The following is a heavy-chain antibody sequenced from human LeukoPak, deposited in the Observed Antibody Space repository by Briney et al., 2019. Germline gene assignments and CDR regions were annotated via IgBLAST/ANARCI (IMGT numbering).Heavy chain of an antibody. CDR2: TYYRTKWYN. V-gene: IGHV6-1*01. CDR1: GDSVSNNSAA. J-gene: IGHJ4*02. Sequence: SQTLSLTCAISGDSVSNNSAAWNWVRQSPSRGLEWLGRTYYRTKWYNDYAVSVNSRITINPDTSKNQFSLQLNSVTPEDTAVYYCARSFYDSSGVAFESWGQGTLVTVSS. D-gene: IGHD3-22*01. CDR3: ARSFYDSSGVAFES.